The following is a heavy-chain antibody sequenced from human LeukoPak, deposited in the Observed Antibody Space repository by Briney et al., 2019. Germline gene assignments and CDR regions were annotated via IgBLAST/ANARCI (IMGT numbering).Heavy chain of an antibody. CDR1: DDTFSNYG. Sequence: GASVKVSCKASDDTFSNYGISWVRHAPGQGLELMGWISTYNGNTHYAQKFQGRVTMTTDTSTNIAYLELRDLRSDDTAVYSCARTQWLEDAFDFWGQGTVVTVSS. CDR2: ISTYNGNT. CDR3: ARTQWLEDAFDF. J-gene: IGHJ3*01. V-gene: IGHV1-18*01. D-gene: IGHD6-19*01.